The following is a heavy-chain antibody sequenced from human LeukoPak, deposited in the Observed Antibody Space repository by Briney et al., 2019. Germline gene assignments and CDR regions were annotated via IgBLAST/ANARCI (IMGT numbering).Heavy chain of an antibody. D-gene: IGHD6-6*01. CDR1: GYTFTTYY. V-gene: IGHV1-46*01. CDR3: ARGGGTSIAARSGYYYYYYMDV. CDR2: INPSGGST. J-gene: IGHJ6*03. Sequence: ASVKVSCKASGYTFTTYYVHWVRQAPGQGLEWMGIINPSGGSTTYAQKFRGRLTMTRDMSTSTVYMELSSLRSEDTAVYYCARGGGTSIAARSGYYYYYYMDVWGKGTTVTVSS.